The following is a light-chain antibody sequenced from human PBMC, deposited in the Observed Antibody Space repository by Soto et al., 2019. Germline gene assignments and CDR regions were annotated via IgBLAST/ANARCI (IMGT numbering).Light chain of an antibody. Sequence: DIQMTQSPTSLSASVGDRVTISCRASQSIRNYVSWYQQKPGIAPKLLIRAASTLQSGVPSRFSDSGSGTDFPLTISRPQIEDFATYFCQQTASTPQTFGQGTHVEI. CDR2: AAS. CDR3: QQTASTPQT. CDR1: QSIRNY. V-gene: IGKV1-39*01. J-gene: IGKJ1*01.